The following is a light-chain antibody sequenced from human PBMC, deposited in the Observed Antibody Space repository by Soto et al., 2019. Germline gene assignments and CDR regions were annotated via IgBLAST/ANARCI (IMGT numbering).Light chain of an antibody. J-gene: IGKJ2*01. CDR2: AAS. V-gene: IGKV1-39*01. CDR3: QQSYSTPRT. CDR1: QSINTY. Sequence: DLQMTQSPSSLSASVGDRVTISCRASQSINTYLNWYQQKPGKAPELLIYAASSLHSGVPSRFTGSGSGTDFTLTISSLQPEDFATYYCQQSYSTPRTFGQGTKLEI.